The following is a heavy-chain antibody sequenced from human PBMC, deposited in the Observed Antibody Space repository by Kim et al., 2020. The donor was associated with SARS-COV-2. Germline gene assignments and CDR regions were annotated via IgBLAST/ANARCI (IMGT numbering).Heavy chain of an antibody. D-gene: IGHD6-13*01. V-gene: IGHV4-31*03. CDR2: IYYSGST. Sequence: SETLSLTCTVSGGSISSGGYYWSWIRQHPGKGLEWIGYIYYSGSTYYNPSLKSRVTISVDTSKNQFSLKLSSVTAADTAVYYCARVPKVAAAGNERGGVDLWGRGTLVTVSS. J-gene: IGHJ2*01. CDR1: GGSISSGGYY. CDR3: ARVPKVAAAGNERGGVDL.